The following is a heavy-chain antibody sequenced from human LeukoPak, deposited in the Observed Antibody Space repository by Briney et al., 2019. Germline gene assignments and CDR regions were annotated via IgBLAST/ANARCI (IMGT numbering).Heavy chain of an antibody. Sequence: ASVKVSCKASGYTFTSYGISWVRQAPGQGLEWMGWISAYNGNTNYAQKLQGRVTMTTDTSTSTAYMELRSLRSDDTAVYYCARDRRYCSSTSCPFDYWGQGTLVTVSS. CDR3: ARDRRYCSSTSCPFDY. J-gene: IGHJ4*02. CDR2: ISAYNGNT. V-gene: IGHV1-18*01. CDR1: GYTFTSYG. D-gene: IGHD2-2*01.